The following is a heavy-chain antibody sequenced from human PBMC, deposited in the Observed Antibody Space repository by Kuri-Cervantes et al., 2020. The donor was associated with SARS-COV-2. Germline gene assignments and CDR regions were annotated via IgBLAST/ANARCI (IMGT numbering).Heavy chain of an antibody. CDR2: INHSGST. CDR1: GGSFSGYY. CDR3: ARLRRHNNAWFVTGYYMDV. D-gene: IGHD3-10*01. V-gene: IGHV4-34*01. Sequence: GSLRLSCAVYGGSFSGYYWSWIRQPPGKGLEWIGEINHSGSTNYNPSPKSRVTMSVDTSKNQFSLNLTSVTAADTAVYYCARLRRHNNAWFVTGYYMDVWGKGTTVTVSS. J-gene: IGHJ6*03.